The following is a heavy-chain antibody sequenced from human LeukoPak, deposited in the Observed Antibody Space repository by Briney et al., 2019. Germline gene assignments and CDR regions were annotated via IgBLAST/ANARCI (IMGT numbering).Heavy chain of an antibody. V-gene: IGHV4-34*01. CDR2: INHVETA. J-gene: IGHJ4*02. Sequence: NPSETLSLTCAVYGGSFSDYYWTWIRQPPGKGLEWIGEINHVETANYNPSLKSRVAISVDTSKSQFSLRLNSVTTADTAVYYCARPGDISSWYDYWGQGTVVTVSS. CDR3: ARPGDISSWYDY. D-gene: IGHD6-13*01. CDR1: GGSFSDYY.